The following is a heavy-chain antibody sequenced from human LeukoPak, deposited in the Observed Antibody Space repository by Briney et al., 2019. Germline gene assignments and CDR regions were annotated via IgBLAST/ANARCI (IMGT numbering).Heavy chain of an antibody. Sequence: TSETLSLTCTVSGGSVSSGNDYWSWIRQPPGKGLEWIGYIYSSGSTYYNPSLKSRVTISVDTSKNQFSLKLSSVTAADTAVYYCARTNGYCTNGVCPTPFDYWGQGTLVTVSS. V-gene: IGHV4-61*01. CDR3: ARTNGYCTNGVCPTPFDY. CDR1: GGSVSSGNDY. J-gene: IGHJ4*02. CDR2: IYSSGST. D-gene: IGHD2-8*01.